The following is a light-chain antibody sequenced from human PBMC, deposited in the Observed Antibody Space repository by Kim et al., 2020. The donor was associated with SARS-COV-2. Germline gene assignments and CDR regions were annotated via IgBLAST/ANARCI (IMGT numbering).Light chain of an antibody. V-gene: IGKV3-15*01. CDR3: HQYNNWPQT. J-gene: IGKJ1*01. Sequence: PGERATRSSGASQSVSDNLAWYQQKPGQAPRLLSYGASTRATGIPARFSGSGFGTLFTLTISSLQSEDFAVYYCHQYNNWPQTFGQGTKVDIK. CDR1: QSVSDN. CDR2: GAS.